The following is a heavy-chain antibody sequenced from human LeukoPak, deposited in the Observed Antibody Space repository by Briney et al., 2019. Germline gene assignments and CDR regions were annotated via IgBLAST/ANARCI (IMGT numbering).Heavy chain of an antibody. J-gene: IGHJ4*02. CDR1: GFTFRNYW. CDR2: IKEDGSET. V-gene: IGHV3-7*01. Sequence: GGSLRLSCAASGFTFRNYWMNWVRQAPGKGLECLANIKEDGSETYYADSVVGRFTISRDNAKNSLYLQMNSLRAEDTAVYYCARETPRRGETRDGYRWGQGTLVTVSS. CDR3: ARETPRRGETRDGYR. D-gene: IGHD5-24*01.